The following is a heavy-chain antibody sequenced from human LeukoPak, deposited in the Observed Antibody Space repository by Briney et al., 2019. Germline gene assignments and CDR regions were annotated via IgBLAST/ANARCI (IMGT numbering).Heavy chain of an antibody. D-gene: IGHD3-10*01. CDR1: GFTFSSYG. J-gene: IGHJ4*02. V-gene: IGHV3-30*02. CDR2: IQYDGNKT. Sequence: PGGSLRLSCAASGFTFSSYGMHWVRQAPGKGLEWVTFIQYDGNKTYYADSVKGRFTISRDNFKKTLYLQMDSLRAEDTAVYHCAREREYGSGSYWIYWGQGTLVTVSS. CDR3: AREREYGSGSYWIY.